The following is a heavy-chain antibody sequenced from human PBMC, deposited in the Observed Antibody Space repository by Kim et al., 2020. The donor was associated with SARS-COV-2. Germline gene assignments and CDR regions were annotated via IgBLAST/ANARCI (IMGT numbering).Heavy chain of an antibody. Sequence: SETLSLTCTVSGGSISSGDYYWSWIRQPPGKGLEWIGYIYYSGSTYYNPSLKSRVTISVDTSKNQFSLKLSSVTAADTAVYYCASGRDGYDSRGYYYYGMDVWGQGTTVTVSS. CDR2: IYYSGST. D-gene: IGHD5-12*01. V-gene: IGHV4-30-4*01. CDR3: ASGRDGYDSRGYYYYGMDV. CDR1: GGSISSGDYY. J-gene: IGHJ6*02.